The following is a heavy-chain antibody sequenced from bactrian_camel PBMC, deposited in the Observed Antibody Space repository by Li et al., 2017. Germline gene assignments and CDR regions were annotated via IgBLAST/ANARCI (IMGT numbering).Heavy chain of an antibody. CDR3: DRGAGIDGY. V-gene: IGHV3S31*01. J-gene: IGHJ6*01. CDR2: INSGSGST. CDR1: GFTGFPFSKNT. Sequence: VQLVESGGGSVQTGGSLRLSCEASGFTGFPFSKNTMSWVRQAPGKGLEWVSGINSGSGSTYYADSVKGRFTISRDNAKNTLYLQLNSLKTEDTAMYYCDRGAGIDGYWGQGTQVTVS.